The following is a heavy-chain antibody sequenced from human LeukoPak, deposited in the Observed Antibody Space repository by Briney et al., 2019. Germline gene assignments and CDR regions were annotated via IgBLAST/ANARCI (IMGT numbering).Heavy chain of an antibody. CDR1: GGTFSSYA. V-gene: IGHV1-69*04. CDR3: ARGESYYDSSGYETPYDY. D-gene: IGHD3-22*01. CDR2: IIPILGIA. Sequence: SVTVSCKASGGTFSSYAISWVRQAPGQGLEWMGRIIPILGIANYAQKFQGRVTITADKSTSTAYMELSSLRSEDTAVYYCARGESYYDSSGYETPYDYWGQGTLVTVSS. J-gene: IGHJ4*02.